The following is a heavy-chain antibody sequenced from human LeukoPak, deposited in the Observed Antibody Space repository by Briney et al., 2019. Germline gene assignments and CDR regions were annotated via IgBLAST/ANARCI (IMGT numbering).Heavy chain of an antibody. J-gene: IGHJ4*02. D-gene: IGHD1-26*01. V-gene: IGHV4-31*03. Sequence: SETLSLTCTVSGGSISSGGYYWSWIRQHPGKGPEGIGYIHHGGSTYYNPSLKSRVSISVDTSMNQFSLNLTSVTAAGTAIYFCARVVGDYFDYWGQGTLVTVSS. CDR3: ARVVGDYFDY. CDR2: IHHGGST. CDR1: GGSISSGGYY.